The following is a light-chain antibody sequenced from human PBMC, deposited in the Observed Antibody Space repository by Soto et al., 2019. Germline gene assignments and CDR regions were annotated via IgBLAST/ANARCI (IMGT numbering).Light chain of an antibody. V-gene: IGKV3-20*01. Sequence: EIVLTQSPGTLSLSPGESATLSCGASQSVSSNYLAWYQQKPGQAPRLLIYGASSRATGIPDRFSGSRSGTDFTLTIRRLKSEDLAVYYGQQYNNWPNYTVGKGTK. CDR2: GAS. J-gene: IGKJ2*01. CDR3: QQYNNWPNYT. CDR1: QSVSSNY.